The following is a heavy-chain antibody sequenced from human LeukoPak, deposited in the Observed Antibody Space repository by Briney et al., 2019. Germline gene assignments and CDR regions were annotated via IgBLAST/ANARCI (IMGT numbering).Heavy chain of an antibody. CDR1: GGSISSYY. D-gene: IGHD3-22*01. J-gene: IGHJ4*02. V-gene: IGHV4-59*01. Sequence: SETLSLTCTVSGGSISSYYWSWIRQPPGQGLEWFGYIYYSGSTNYNPSLKSRVTISVDASKNQFSLKLSSVTAADTAVYYCARADDSSGYYYYDFDYWGQGTLVTVSS. CDR3: ARADDSSGYYYYDFDY. CDR2: IYYSGST.